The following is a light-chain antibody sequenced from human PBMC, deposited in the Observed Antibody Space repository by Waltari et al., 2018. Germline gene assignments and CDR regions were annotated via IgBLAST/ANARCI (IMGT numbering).Light chain of an antibody. Sequence: QSVLPQPPSVSEAPRQRVAISCSGSRSNIGNNAVNWYLQVPGKAPKLLIYYDDLLPSGVSDRFSGSRSGTSASLAISGLQSEDEGDYYCATWDNTLSGWVFGGGTRLTVL. CDR1: RSNIGNNA. V-gene: IGLV1-36*01. CDR2: YDD. J-gene: IGLJ3*02. CDR3: ATWDNTLSGWV.